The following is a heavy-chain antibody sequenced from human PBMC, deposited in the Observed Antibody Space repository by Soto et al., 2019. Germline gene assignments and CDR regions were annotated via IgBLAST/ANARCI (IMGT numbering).Heavy chain of an antibody. D-gene: IGHD1-26*01. CDR1: AGTFSSYA. V-gene: IGHV1-69*13. CDR3: AGTDSGATSLHFDY. CDR2: IIPIFGTA. Sequence: SVKVSCKASAGTFSSYAISCVRQAPGQGLEWMGGIIPIFGTANYAQKFQGRVTITADESTSTAYMELSSLRSEDTAVYYCAGTDSGATSLHFDYWGQGTLVTVS. J-gene: IGHJ4*02.